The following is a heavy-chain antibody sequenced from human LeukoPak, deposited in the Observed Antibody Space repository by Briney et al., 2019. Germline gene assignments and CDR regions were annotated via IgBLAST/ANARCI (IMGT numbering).Heavy chain of an antibody. V-gene: IGHV3-21*01. Sequence: GGSLRLSCAASGXTFSSYSVNWVRQAPGKGLEWVSSISSSSSYIYYADSVKGRFTISRDNAKNSLYLQMNSLRAEDTAVYYCARIDTAMVTDYWGQGTLVTVSS. J-gene: IGHJ4*02. CDR3: ARIDTAMVTDY. CDR1: GXTFSSYS. D-gene: IGHD5-18*01. CDR2: ISSSSSYI.